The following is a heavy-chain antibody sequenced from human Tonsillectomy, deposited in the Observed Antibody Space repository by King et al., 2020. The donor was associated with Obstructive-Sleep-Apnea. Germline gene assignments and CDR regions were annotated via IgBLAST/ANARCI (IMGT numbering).Heavy chain of an antibody. J-gene: IGHJ5*02. CDR3: ARGSGAAAVNWFDP. CDR2: INHSGST. D-gene: IGHD6-13*01. CDR1: GGSFSDFY. Sequence: VQLQQWGAGLLKPSETLSLTCAVFGGSFSDFYWSWIRQPPGKGLEWIGEINHSGSTNYNPSLKSRVTISLDTSKSQFSLKLNFLTAADTAVYYCARGSGAAAVNWFDPWGQGTLVTVSS. V-gene: IGHV4-34*01.